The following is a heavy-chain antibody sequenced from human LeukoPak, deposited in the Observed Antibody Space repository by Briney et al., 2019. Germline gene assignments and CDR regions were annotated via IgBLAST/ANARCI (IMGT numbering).Heavy chain of an antibody. CDR2: IYSGGST. D-gene: IGHD5-18*01. V-gene: IGHV3-53*01. CDR1: GFTVSSNY. Sequence: PGGSLGLSCAASGFTVSSNYMSWVRQAPGKGLEWVSVIYSGGSTYYADSVKGRFTISRDNSKNTLYLQMNSLRAEDTAVYYCARGYSYGHGVDYWGQGTLVTVSS. J-gene: IGHJ4*02. CDR3: ARGYSYGHGVDY.